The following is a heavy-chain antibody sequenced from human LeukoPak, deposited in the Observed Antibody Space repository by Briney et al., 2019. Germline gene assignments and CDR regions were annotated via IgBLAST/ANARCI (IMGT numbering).Heavy chain of an antibody. CDR3: VTSTGQQFIPYDY. Sequence: GGSLRLSCAASGINVSSNYMTWIRQAPGKGLEWVSLIYGGDAAYYAESVRGRFMISRDNLKNTLFLQMNSLRVEDTAVYFCVTSTGQQFIPYDYWGQGTHVTVSS. V-gene: IGHV3-66*02. CDR2: IYGGDAA. D-gene: IGHD6-13*01. CDR1: GINVSSNY. J-gene: IGHJ4*02.